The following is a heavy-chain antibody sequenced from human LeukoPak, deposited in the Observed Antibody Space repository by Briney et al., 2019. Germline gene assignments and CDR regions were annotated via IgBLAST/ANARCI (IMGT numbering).Heavy chain of an antibody. CDR3: ARDRPGNYFDY. V-gene: IGHV3-48*03. D-gene: IGHD1-14*01. Sequence: GGSLRLSCAVSGFNFNNYEMNWVRQAPGKGLEWVSYISSGGTTYNADSVKGRFTVSRDNTKNSLYLQMNSLRVDDTAVYYCARDRPGNYFDYWGQGTLVTVSS. J-gene: IGHJ4*02. CDR1: GFNFNNYE. CDR2: ISSGGTT.